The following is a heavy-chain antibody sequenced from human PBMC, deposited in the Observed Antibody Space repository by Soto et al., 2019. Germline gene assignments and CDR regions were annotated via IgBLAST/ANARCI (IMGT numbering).Heavy chain of an antibody. CDR2: ISPYNGNT. V-gene: IGHV1-18*01. Sequence: QVQLVQSGAEVRKPGASVKVSCEASGYSFTNYGISWVRQAPGQGLEWMGWISPYNGNTRGAQKFQGRYTMTADTSTSTVYMELRSLSSDVTAGYNCARDLSERAYTYGIGVHWGQGALVTVSS. D-gene: IGHD2-15*01. CDR3: ARDLSERAYTYGIGVH. CDR1: GYSFTNYG. J-gene: IGHJ4*02.